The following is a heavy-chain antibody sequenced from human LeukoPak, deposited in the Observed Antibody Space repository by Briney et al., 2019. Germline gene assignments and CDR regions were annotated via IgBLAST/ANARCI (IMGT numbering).Heavy chain of an antibody. CDR3: AKDYSVGGSGSYSWFDP. CDR1: GFTFSSYA. D-gene: IGHD3-10*01. CDR2: ISGSGDST. V-gene: IGHV3-23*01. J-gene: IGHJ5*02. Sequence: GSLRLSCAASGFTFSSYAMTWVRQAPGKGLEWVSVISGSGDSTYYADSMKGRFTISRDNSKNTLYLEMNSLRAEDTVVYYCAKDYSVGGSGSYSWFDPWGQGTLVNVSS.